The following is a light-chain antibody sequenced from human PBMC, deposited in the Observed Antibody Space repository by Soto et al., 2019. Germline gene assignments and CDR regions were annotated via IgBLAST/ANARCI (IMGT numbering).Light chain of an antibody. CDR3: QHYNSYSEA. V-gene: IGKV1-16*01. Sequence: DIQITQTPSSLSASVGDRVTITFHASQDISNYLNWYQQKPGKAPKLLIYAASSLQSGVPSRFSGSGSGTEFTLTISSLQPDDFATYYCQHYNSYSEAFGQGTKVDI. J-gene: IGKJ1*01. CDR1: QDISNY. CDR2: AAS.